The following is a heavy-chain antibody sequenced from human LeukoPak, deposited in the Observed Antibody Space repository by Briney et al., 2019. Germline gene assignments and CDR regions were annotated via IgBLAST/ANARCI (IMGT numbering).Heavy chain of an antibody. CDR3: TREGGPFYLSITYSADV. Sequence: SQTLSLTCTVSGGSVSNADNYWNWNRQHPGKGLEWIGYIYYTRTTHYNPSLKGRVTISIDMSTNQFALKLTSVTAADTAVYYCTREGGPFYLSITYSADVWGQG. V-gene: IGHV4-31*03. D-gene: IGHD1-20*01. CDR1: GGSVSNADNY. CDR2: IYYTRTT. J-gene: IGHJ3*01.